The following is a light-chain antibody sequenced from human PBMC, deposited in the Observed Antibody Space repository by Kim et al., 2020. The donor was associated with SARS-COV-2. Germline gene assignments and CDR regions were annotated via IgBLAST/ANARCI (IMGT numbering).Light chain of an antibody. CDR2: DAS. V-gene: IGKV3-11*01. CDR1: QSISTY. Sequence: EIVLTQSPATLSLSPGERAILSCRASQSISTYLGWYQHKPGQGPRLLIYDASTRATSVPAKFSGRGSGTDFTLTISNVEPEDFAVYYCQQRSNWPRTFGQGTKVDIK. CDR3: QQRSNWPRT. J-gene: IGKJ1*01.